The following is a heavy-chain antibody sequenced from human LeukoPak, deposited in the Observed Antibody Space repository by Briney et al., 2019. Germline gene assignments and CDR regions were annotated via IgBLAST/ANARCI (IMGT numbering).Heavy chain of an antibody. CDR2: ISWDDNTE. CDR1: GFTFDDYS. CDR3: GEGPRRCTGCDGFDI. D-gene: IGHD1-14*01. V-gene: IGHV3-43*01. J-gene: IGHJ3*02. Sequence: PGGSLRLSCAASGFTFDDYSMPWVRQVPGKGLERVSIISWDDNTEYYADSVKGRFTISRDNSKTSLYLQMNSLRTEDTALYYCGEGPRRCTGCDGFDILGQGTMVTVSS.